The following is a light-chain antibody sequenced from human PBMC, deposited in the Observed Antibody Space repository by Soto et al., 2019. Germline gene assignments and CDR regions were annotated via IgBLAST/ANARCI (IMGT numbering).Light chain of an antibody. J-gene: IGLJ2*01. Sequence: QLVLTQPPSASGTPGQTVTISCSGGTSNIGSDYVSWYQYLPGAAPKLLIYRNDQRPSGVPDRFSGSKSGTSASLAISGLRSEDEAAYSCAAWDDTLNGVFFGGGTKLTVL. CDR3: AAWDDTLNGVF. V-gene: IGLV1-47*01. CDR1: TSNIGSDY. CDR2: RND.